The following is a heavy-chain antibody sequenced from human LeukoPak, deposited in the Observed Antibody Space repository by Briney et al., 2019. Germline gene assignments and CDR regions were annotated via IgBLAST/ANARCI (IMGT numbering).Heavy chain of an antibody. Sequence: GGSLRLFCAASGFTFSSYSMNWVRQAPGKGLEWVSYISSSSSTIYYADSVKGRFTISRDNAKNSLYLQMNSLRAEDTAVYYCARFGYSYGPPLADYWGQGTLVTVSS. CDR2: ISSSSSTI. CDR3: ARFGYSYGPPLADY. D-gene: IGHD5-18*01. V-gene: IGHV3-48*01. J-gene: IGHJ4*02. CDR1: GFTFSSYS.